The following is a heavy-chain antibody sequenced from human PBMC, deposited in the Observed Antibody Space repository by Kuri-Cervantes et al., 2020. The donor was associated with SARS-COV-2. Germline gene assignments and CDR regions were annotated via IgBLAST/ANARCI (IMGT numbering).Heavy chain of an antibody. CDR3: VRGGTSTEDYYYYYGMDV. CDR2: INSYATII. D-gene: IGHD1-1*01. V-gene: IGHV3-64D*08. CDR1: GFTFTPYA. J-gene: IGHJ6*02. Sequence: GESLKISCSASGFTFTPYAMHWVRQAPGKGLEYVSAINSYATIIYYADSVEGRFTISRDNSRNTLYLEMRNLRPDDTAVYFCVRGGTSTEDYYYYYGMDVWGQGTTVTVSS.